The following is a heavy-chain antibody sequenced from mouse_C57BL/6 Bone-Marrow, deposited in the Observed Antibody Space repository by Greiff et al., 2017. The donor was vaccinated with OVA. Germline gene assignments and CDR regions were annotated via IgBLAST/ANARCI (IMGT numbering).Heavy chain of an antibody. CDR3: ARYYGSSLYYFDY. D-gene: IGHD1-1*01. V-gene: IGHV1-55*01. CDR1: GYTFTSYW. J-gene: IGHJ2*01. Sequence: QVQLQQSGAELVKPGASVEMSCKASGYTFTSYWITWVKQRPGQGLEWIGDIYPGSGSTNYNEKFKSKATLTVDTSSSTAYMQLSSLTSEDSAVYYCARYYGSSLYYFDYWGQGTTLTVSS. CDR2: IYPGSGST.